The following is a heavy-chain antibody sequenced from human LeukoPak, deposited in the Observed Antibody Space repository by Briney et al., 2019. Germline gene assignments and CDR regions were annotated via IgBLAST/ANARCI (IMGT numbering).Heavy chain of an antibody. J-gene: IGHJ6*02. Sequence: SETLSLTCAVSGGSISSSNWWSWVRQPPGKGLEWIGEIYHSGSTNYNPSPKSRVTISVDKSKNQFSLKLSSVTAADTAVYYCARVGYYDSSGYYYYYGMDVWGQGTTVTVSS. CDR1: GGSISSSNW. CDR3: ARVGYYDSSGYYYYYGMDV. CDR2: IYHSGST. V-gene: IGHV4-4*02. D-gene: IGHD3-22*01.